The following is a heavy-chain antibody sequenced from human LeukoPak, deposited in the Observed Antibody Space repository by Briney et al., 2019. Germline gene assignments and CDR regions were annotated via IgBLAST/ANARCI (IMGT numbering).Heavy chain of an antibody. CDR2: IYPDDSDT. J-gene: IGHJ5*02. D-gene: IGHD3-22*01. CDR3: ARQGPNYDSSGYGPPYNWFDP. CDR1: GYTFSTYW. V-gene: IGHV5-51*01. Sequence: GDSLKISCASSGYTFSTYWIGWVRQMPGKGLEWMGIIYPDDSDTIYSPSFQGQVTISADKSINTAYLRFHSLKASDTAMYYCARQGPNYDSSGYGPPYNWFDPWGQGTLVTVSS.